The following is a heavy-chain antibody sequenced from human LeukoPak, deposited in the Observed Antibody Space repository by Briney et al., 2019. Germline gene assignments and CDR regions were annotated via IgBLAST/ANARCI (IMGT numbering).Heavy chain of an antibody. D-gene: IGHD2-2*01. Sequence: GRSLRLSCAASGFTFSSYGMHWVRQAPGKGLEWVAVISYDGSNKYYADSVKGRFTISRGNSKNTLYLQMNSLRAEDTAVYYCAKPPAGTSGYFDYWGQGTLVTVSS. V-gene: IGHV3-30*18. CDR1: GFTFSSYG. CDR2: ISYDGSNK. CDR3: AKPPAGTSGYFDY. J-gene: IGHJ4*02.